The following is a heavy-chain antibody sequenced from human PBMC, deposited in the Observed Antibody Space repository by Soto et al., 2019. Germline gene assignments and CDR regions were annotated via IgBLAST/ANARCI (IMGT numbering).Heavy chain of an antibody. CDR3: AKDLGDYDPADY. Sequence: GGSLRLSCAASGFTFSSYGMHWVRQAPGKGLEWVAVISYDGSNKYYADSVKGRFTISRDNSKNTLYLQMNSLRAEDTAVYYCAKDLGDYDPADYWGQGTLVTVSS. V-gene: IGHV3-30*18. CDR2: ISYDGSNK. CDR1: GFTFSSYG. J-gene: IGHJ4*02. D-gene: IGHD4-17*01.